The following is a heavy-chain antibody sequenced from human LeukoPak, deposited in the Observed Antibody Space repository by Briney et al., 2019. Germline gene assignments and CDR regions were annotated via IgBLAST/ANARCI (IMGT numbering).Heavy chain of an antibody. Sequence: PSETLSLTCTVSGGXLTNYYCSWIRQPPGKGLEWIGYIYYTGGTNYNPPLKSRVTISADTSKNQFSLKLSSVTAADTAVYYCARHLGSASPFDYWGQGSLITVSS. D-gene: IGHD2-2*01. J-gene: IGHJ4*02. CDR2: IYYTGGT. CDR3: ARHLGSASPFDY. CDR1: GGXLTNYY. V-gene: IGHV4-59*08.